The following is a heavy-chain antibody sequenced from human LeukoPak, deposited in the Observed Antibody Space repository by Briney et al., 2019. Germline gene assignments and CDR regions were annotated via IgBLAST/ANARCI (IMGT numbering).Heavy chain of an antibody. D-gene: IGHD3-16*01. CDR1: GYTFTAYH. V-gene: IGHV1-2*02. Sequence: ASVKVSCKTSGYTFTAYHVHWVRQAHGQGLEFMGWIYPPTGGTVLAEKFQGRVIMTRDTSITTAYMELSGLNFDDTAVYYCVRENWYYDHWGQGTLVTVSS. CDR2: IYPPTGGT. CDR3: VRENWYYDH. J-gene: IGHJ4*02.